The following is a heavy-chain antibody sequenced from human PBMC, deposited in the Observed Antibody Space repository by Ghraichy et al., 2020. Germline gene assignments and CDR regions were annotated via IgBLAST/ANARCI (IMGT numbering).Heavy chain of an antibody. CDR1: GGSFSGYY. J-gene: IGHJ6*02. Sequence: SETLSLTCAVYGGSFSGYYWSWIRQPPGKGLVWIGEINHSESTNYNPSLKSRVTISVDTSKNQFSLKLSSVTAADTAVYYCARLRSCSSTSCYQYYYYYGMDVWGQGTTVTVSS. D-gene: IGHD2-2*01. CDR3: ARLRSCSSTSCYQYYYYYGMDV. V-gene: IGHV4-34*01. CDR2: INHSEST.